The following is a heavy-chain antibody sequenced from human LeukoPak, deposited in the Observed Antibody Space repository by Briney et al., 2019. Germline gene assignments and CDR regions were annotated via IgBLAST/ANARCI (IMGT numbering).Heavy chain of an antibody. Sequence: PSETLSLTCTVSGSSISSYYWYWIRQPPGKGLESVGYIFYSGRTNYNPSLKSRVTISVDTSKNQFSLKLSSVTAADTAVYYCARQVSGYYLDYWGQGTLVTVSS. D-gene: IGHD3-22*01. CDR1: GSSISSYY. CDR2: IFYSGRT. J-gene: IGHJ4*02. CDR3: ARQVSGYYLDY. V-gene: IGHV4-59*08.